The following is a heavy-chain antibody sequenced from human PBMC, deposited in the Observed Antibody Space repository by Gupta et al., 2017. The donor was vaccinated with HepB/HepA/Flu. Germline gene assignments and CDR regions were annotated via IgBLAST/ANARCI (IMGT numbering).Heavy chain of an antibody. Sequence: EVQLLESGGGLVQPGGSLRLSCAASGFTFRSYAMSWVRQAPGKGLEWVSGISGSGGSTYYADAVKGRFTIARDNSKNTLYLQMKSMRAEDTALYYCAKRVSSSSYFDYWGQGTLVTVSS. J-gene: IGHJ4*02. CDR2: ISGSGGST. CDR3: AKRVSSSSYFDY. V-gene: IGHV3-23*01. CDR1: GFTFRSYA. D-gene: IGHD6-6*01.